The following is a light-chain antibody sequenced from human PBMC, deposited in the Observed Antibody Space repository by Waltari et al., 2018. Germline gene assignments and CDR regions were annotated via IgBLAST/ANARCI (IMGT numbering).Light chain of an antibody. CDR1: QSVSRF. CDR3: QQYDRLPAT. J-gene: IGKJ1*01. CDR2: GGT. V-gene: IGKV3-20*01. Sequence: IGVTQSPGTLSLSPGERGNLSCRASQSVSRFLAWYQQKPGQAPSLLIYGGTTRATGTPDRFSGSGAATYFSLIISRVDPEDVAVYYCQQYDRLPATFGQGTKVEIK.